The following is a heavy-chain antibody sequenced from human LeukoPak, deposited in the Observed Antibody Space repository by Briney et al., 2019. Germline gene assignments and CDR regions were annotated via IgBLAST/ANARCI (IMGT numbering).Heavy chain of an antibody. CDR1: GASISSSSYY. CDR2: IYYSGST. CDR3: AIVAVADYYFDY. D-gene: IGHD6-19*01. J-gene: IGHJ4*02. V-gene: IGHV4-39*01. Sequence: SETLSLTCTVSGASISSSSYYWGWIRQPPGKGLEWIGSIYYSGSTYYNPSLKSRVTISVDTSKNQFSLKLSSVTAADTAVYYCAIVAVADYYFDYWGQGTLVTVST.